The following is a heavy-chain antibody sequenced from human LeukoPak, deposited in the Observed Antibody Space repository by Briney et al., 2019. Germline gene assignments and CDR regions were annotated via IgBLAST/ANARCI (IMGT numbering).Heavy chain of an antibody. V-gene: IGHV3-21*01. CDR2: ISSSSSYI. D-gene: IGHD3-10*01. CDR1: GFTFSSYS. Sequence: GGSLRLSCAASGFTFSSYSMNWVRQAPGRGLEWVSSISSSSSYIYYADSVKGRFTISRDNAKNSLYLLMNSLRAEDTAVYYCARVDYGSGINWGQGTLVTVSS. J-gene: IGHJ4*02. CDR3: ARVDYGSGIN.